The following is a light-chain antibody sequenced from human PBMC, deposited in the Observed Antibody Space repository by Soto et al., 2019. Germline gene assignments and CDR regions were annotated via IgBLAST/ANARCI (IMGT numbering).Light chain of an antibody. Sequence: DIQMTQSPSAMSSSVGDICTISCRASQSISSWLAWYQQKPGKAPKLLIYDASSLEGGVPSRFSGSGSGTEFTLTISGLQPDDFATYYCQQYNSYPRTFGEGTKVDIK. J-gene: IGKJ1*01. CDR3: QQYNSYPRT. CDR1: QSISSW. V-gene: IGKV1-5*01. CDR2: DAS.